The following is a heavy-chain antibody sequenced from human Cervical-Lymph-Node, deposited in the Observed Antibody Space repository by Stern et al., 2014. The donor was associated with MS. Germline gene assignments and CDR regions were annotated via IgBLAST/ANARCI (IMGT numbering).Heavy chain of an antibody. V-gene: IGHV5-51*01. CDR1: GYSFTTYW. CDR3: ARLYSSTWYGDY. CDR2: IYPTDSDV. J-gene: IGHJ4*02. Sequence: VQLVESGAVMKAPGESLKISCKTSGYSFTTYWIGWVRQLPGKGLEWMGIIYPTDSDVKYSPSFQGQVTISVDKSISTAFLRWSSLKASDTAMYYCARLYSSTWYGDYWGRGTLVTVSS. D-gene: IGHD6-13*01.